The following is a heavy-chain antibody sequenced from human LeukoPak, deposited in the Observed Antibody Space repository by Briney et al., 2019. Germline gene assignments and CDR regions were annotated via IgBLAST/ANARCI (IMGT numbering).Heavy chain of an antibody. CDR3: ARNMTTSGPIDIEDAFDI. Sequence: ASVKVSCKASGYTFTSYGISWVRQAPGQGLEWIGWISASNGKTKYAHNLQGRVAMTTDTSVSTAYMELRSLRSDDTAVYYCARNMTTSGPIDIEDAFDIWGQGTMVTVSS. V-gene: IGHV1-18*01. D-gene: IGHD4-17*01. CDR1: GYTFTSYG. J-gene: IGHJ3*02. CDR2: ISASNGKT.